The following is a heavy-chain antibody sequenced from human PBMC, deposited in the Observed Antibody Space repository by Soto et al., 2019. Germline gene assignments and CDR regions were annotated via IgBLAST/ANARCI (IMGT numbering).Heavy chain of an antibody. CDR3: AKEMFITVDRGVIIPLDY. CDR2: ISYDGSNK. J-gene: IGHJ4*02. V-gene: IGHV3-30*18. D-gene: IGHD3-10*01. CDR1: GFTFSSYG. Sequence: LRLSCAASGFTFSSYGMHWVRQAPGKGLEWVAVISYDGSNKYYADSVKGRFTISRDNSKNTLYLQMNSLRAEDTAVYYCAKEMFITVDRGVIIPLDYWGQGTLVTVSS.